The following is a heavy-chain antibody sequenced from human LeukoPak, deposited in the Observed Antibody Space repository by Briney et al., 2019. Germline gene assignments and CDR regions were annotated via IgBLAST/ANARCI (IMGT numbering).Heavy chain of an antibody. CDR1: GGSISSYY. CDR2: TFHSGNT. CDR3: ARVNSSSWYYFDY. J-gene: IGHJ4*02. D-gene: IGHD6-13*01. V-gene: IGHV4-59*08. Sequence: SQTLSLTCTVSGGSISSYYWSWIRQPPGKGLEWIAYTFHSGNTNYNPSLKSRVTISVDTSKNQFSLKLSSVTAADTAVYYCARVNSSSWYYFDYWGQGTLVTVSS.